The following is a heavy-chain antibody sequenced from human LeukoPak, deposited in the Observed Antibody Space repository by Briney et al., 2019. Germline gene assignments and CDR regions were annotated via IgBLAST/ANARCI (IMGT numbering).Heavy chain of an antibody. CDR3: ARSIPSPNRLRYVDYYGMDV. CDR2: ISSSSSYI. J-gene: IGHJ6*02. CDR1: GFTFSSYS. V-gene: IGHV3-21*01. D-gene: IGHD3-9*01. Sequence: GGSLRLSCAASGFTFSSYSMNWVRQAPGKGLEWVSSISSSSSYIYYADSVKGRFTISRDNAKNSLYLQMNSLRAEDTAVYYYARSIPSPNRLRYVDYYGMDVWGQGTTVTVSS.